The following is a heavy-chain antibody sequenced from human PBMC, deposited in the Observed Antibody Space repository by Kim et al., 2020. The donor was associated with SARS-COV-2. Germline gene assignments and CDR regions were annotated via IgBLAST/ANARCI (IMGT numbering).Heavy chain of an antibody. D-gene: IGHD3-22*01. CDR3: ARDFRRPGNTELSSGSYD. V-gene: IGHV3-53*01. J-gene: IGHJ4*02. Sequence: KGRFTISRDNSKNTLYLQMNSLRAEDTAVYYCARDFRRPGNTELSSGSYDWGQGTLVTVSS.